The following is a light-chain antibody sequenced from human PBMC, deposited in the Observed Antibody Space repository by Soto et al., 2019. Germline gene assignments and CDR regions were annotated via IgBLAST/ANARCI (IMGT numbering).Light chain of an antibody. CDR2: EVN. CDR1: SSDVGGYNY. V-gene: IGLV2-8*01. J-gene: IGLJ3*02. CDR3: AAWDDSLNGPV. Sequence: QSALTQPPSASGSPGQSVTISCTGTSSDVGGYNYVSWYQQHPGKAPKLVIFEVNKRPSGVPDRFSGSKSDTSASLAISGLQAQDEADYYCAAWDDSLNGPVFGGGTKLTVL.